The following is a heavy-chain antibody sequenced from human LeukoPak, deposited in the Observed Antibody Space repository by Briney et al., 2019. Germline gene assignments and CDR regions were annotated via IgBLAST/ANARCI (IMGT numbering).Heavy chain of an antibody. J-gene: IGHJ4*02. CDR1: GFTFKSYD. D-gene: IGHD6-13*01. Sequence: RAGGSLRLSCAASGFTFKSYDMHWVRQVAGRGLEWASGIGTAGDTYYQGSVKGRFTISRDNAKNTLYLQMNSLRAEDTAVYYCFTIAAGGGQGTLVTVSS. CDR2: IGTAGDT. CDR3: FTIAAG. V-gene: IGHV3-13*01.